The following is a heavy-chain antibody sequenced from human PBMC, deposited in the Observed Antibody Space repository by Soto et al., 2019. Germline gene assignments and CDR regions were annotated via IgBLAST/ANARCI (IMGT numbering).Heavy chain of an antibody. Sequence: QVQLVESGGGVVQPGRSLRLSCAASGFTFSSYAMHWVRQAPGKGLEWVAVISYDGSNKYYADSVKGRFTISRDNSKNMLYLQMNSLRAEDTAVYYCAREKYYYDSSGYYPDAFDIWGQGTMVTVSS. CDR3: AREKYYYDSSGYYPDAFDI. D-gene: IGHD3-22*01. CDR2: ISYDGSNK. V-gene: IGHV3-30-3*01. J-gene: IGHJ3*02. CDR1: GFTFSSYA.